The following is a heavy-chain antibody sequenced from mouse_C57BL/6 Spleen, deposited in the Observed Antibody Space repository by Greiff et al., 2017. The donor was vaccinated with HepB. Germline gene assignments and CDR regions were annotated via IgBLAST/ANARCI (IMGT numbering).Heavy chain of an antibody. CDR2: INPGSGGT. J-gene: IGHJ2*01. CDR1: GYAFTNYL. Sequence: QVQLQQSGAELVRPGTSVKVSCKASGYAFTNYLIEWVKQRPGQGLEWIGVINPGSGGTTYNEKFKGKATLTADKSSSTAYMQLSSLTSEDSAVYFCARGVYYGNGGFDYWGQGTTLTVSS. D-gene: IGHD2-1*01. V-gene: IGHV1-54*01. CDR3: ARGVYYGNGGFDY.